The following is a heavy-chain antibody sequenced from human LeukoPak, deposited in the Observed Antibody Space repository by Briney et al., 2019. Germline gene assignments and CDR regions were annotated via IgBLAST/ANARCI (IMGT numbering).Heavy chain of an antibody. D-gene: IGHD6-13*01. V-gene: IGHV3-53*01. CDR2: IYSGGST. J-gene: IGHJ4*02. CDR1: GFTVSSNY. CDR3: ARAGGIAAAGTNDY. Sequence: GGSLRLSCAASGFTVSSNYMSWVRQAPGKGLEWVSVIYSGGSTYYADSVKGRFTISRDNSENTLYLQMNSLRAEDTAVYYCARAGGIAAAGTNDYWGQGTLVTVSS.